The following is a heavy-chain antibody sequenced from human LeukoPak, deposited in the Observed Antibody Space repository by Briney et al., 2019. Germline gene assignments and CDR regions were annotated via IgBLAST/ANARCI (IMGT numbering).Heavy chain of an antibody. CDR3: ARAVLATKSEHWFDS. V-gene: IGHV4-39*07. J-gene: IGHJ5*01. D-gene: IGHD2-8*01. CDR2: MYYSGST. CDR1: GTSMTNTPSY. Sequence: SGTLSLPCSVSGTSMTNTPSYWGCLRHSPGQGLEWIATMYYSGSTYYNPSLRTRVTASVDKSNNQFSLNLSSVTAADTAMYYCARAVLATKSEHWFDSWGQGTLVTVSS.